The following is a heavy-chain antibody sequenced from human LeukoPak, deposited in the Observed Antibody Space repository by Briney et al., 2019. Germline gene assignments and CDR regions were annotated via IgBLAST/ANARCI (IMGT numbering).Heavy chain of an antibody. Sequence: GASVKVSCKASGYTFTSYYMHWVRQAPGQGLEWMGLINPNSGNTGYAQKFQGRVTITRNTSISTAYMELSSLRSEDTAVYYCARAEYSSSSWVPRYYYYYMDVWGKGTTVTVSS. CDR2: INPNSGNT. J-gene: IGHJ6*03. D-gene: IGHD6-6*01. CDR3: ARAEYSSSSWVPRYYYYYMDV. CDR1: GYTFTSYY. V-gene: IGHV1-8*01.